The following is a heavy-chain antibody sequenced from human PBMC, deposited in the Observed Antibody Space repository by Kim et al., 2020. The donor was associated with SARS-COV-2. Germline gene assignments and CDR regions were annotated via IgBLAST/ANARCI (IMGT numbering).Heavy chain of an antibody. CDR3: ARGDYGSGSHNY. V-gene: IGHV4-34*01. D-gene: IGHD3-10*01. Sequence: NYNPSLKSRVTMSLDTSKNQFSLKLSSVTAADTAVYYCARGDYGSGSHNYWGQGTLVTVSS. J-gene: IGHJ4*02.